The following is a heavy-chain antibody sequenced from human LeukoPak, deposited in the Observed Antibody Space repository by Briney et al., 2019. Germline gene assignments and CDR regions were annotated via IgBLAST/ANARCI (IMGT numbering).Heavy chain of an antibody. CDR2: MNPNSGNT. D-gene: IGHD1-26*01. CDR3: AVLVGATRSAFDI. Sequence: ASVKVPCRASGYTFISYDINWVRQVTGQGLEWMGWMNPNSGNTGYAQKFQGRVTITRNTSISTAYMELSSLRSEDTAVYYCAVLVGATRSAFDIWGQGTMVTVSS. CDR1: GYTFISYD. V-gene: IGHV1-8*01. J-gene: IGHJ3*02.